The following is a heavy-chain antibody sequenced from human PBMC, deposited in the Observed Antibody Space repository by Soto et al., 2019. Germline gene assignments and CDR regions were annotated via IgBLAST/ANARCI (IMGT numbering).Heavy chain of an antibody. Sequence: ASGGGLVQPGRSLRLSCAASGFTFGDYAMHWVRPGPGKGLEWVSGISWNSGSIGYADSVKGRFTISRDNAKNSLYLQMNSLRAEDTALYYCTKDVEIIRFHYFDSWGQGTLVTVSS. CDR2: ISWNSGSI. CDR3: TKDVEIIRFHYFDS. J-gene: IGHJ4*02. V-gene: IGHV3-9*01. CDR1: GFTFGDYA. D-gene: IGHD3-3*01.